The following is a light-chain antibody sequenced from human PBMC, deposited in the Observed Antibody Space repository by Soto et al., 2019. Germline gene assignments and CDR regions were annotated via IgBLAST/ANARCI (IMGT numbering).Light chain of an antibody. V-gene: IGLV2-14*01. Sequence: QSALTQPASVSASPGQSITISCTGTSSDIGTYYYVSWYQQHPGKAPKLMIFEANNRPSWVANRFCGSKSGNTASLTVSGLEDDDDDYYYSSSYTTSNTWVFGGGTKLTVL. CDR1: SSDIGTYYY. CDR2: EAN. CDR3: SSYTTSNTWV. J-gene: IGLJ3*02.